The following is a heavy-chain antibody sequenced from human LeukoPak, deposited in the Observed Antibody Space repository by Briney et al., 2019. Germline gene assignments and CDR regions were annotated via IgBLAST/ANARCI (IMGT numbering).Heavy chain of an antibody. V-gene: IGHV4-59*12. D-gene: IGHD3-10*01. CDR1: GGSISNDY. CDR3: AEVTVRGVRVRTYYFDY. CDR2: ISYSEIT. J-gene: IGHJ4*02. Sequence: TSETLSLTCTVSGGSISNDYWSWFRQPPGKGLEWVGCISYSEITNYNPSLKSRVTISVDTSRTQFSLKLSSVTAADTAVYYCAEVTVRGVRVRTYYFDYWGQGTLVTVSS.